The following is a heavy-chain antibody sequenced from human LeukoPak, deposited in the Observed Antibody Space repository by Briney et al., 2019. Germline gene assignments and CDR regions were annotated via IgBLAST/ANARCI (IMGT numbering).Heavy chain of an antibody. J-gene: IGHJ4*02. D-gene: IGHD3-22*01. V-gene: IGHV3-23*01. CDR1: GFTFSSYA. Sequence: GGSLRLSCAASGFTFSSYAMSWVRQAPGKGLEWVSAISGSGGSTYYADSVKGRFTISRDNSKNTLYLQMNSLRAEDTAVYYCAKGYDSSGYYYQGAAPLNYFDYWGQGTLVTVSS. CDR3: AKGYDSSGYYYQGAAPLNYFDY. CDR2: ISGSGGST.